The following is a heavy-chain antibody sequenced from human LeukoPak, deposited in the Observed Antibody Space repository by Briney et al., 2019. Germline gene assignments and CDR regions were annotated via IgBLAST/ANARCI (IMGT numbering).Heavy chain of an antibody. D-gene: IGHD3-22*01. CDR3: ARDPQYYYDSSGYLELEPVDY. CDR2: ISSSSSYI. V-gene: IGHV3-21*01. Sequence: GGSLRLSCAASGFTFSSYSMNWVRQAPGKGLEWVSSISSSSSYIYYADSVKGRFTISRDNAKNSLYLQMNSLRAEDTAVYYCARDPQYYYDSSGYLELEPVDYWGPGTLVTVSS. J-gene: IGHJ4*02. CDR1: GFTFSSYS.